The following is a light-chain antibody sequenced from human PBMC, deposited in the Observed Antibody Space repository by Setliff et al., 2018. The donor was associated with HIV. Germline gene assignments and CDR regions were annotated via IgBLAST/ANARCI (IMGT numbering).Light chain of an antibody. J-gene: IGLJ1*01. CDR2: GNI. CDR1: SSNIGAGYD. CDR3: QSYDSSLSVFV. Sequence: QSVLTQPTSVSGAPGQRVTISCTGSSSNIGAGYDVHWYQHLPGTAPKLLIYGNINRPSGVPDRFSGSKSGTSASLAITGLQAEDEADYYCQSYDSSLSVFVFGTGTKVTVL. V-gene: IGLV1-40*01.